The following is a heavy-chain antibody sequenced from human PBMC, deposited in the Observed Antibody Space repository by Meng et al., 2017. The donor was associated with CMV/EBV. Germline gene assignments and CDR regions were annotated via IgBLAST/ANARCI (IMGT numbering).Heavy chain of an antibody. CDR2: IYSGGSST. V-gene: IGHV3-23*03. J-gene: IGHJ4*02. CDR3: AKDGYSGYDYDY. Sequence: GGSLRLSCAASGFTFSSYAMSWVRQAPGKGLEWVSVIYSGGSSTYYADSVKGRFTTSRDNSKNTLYLQMNSLRAEDTAVYYCAKDGYSGYDYDYWGQGTLVTVSS. D-gene: IGHD5-12*01. CDR1: GFTFSSYA.